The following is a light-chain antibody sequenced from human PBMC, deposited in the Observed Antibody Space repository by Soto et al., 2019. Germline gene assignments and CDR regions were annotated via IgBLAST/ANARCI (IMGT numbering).Light chain of an antibody. CDR3: HQRSDWPTT. J-gene: IGKJ4*02. CDR2: DAS. Sequence: EIVLTQSPATLSLSPGERATLSCRASQSVVRYLAWYQQKPGQAPRLLIFDASNRATGIPARFSGGGSGTDFTVTISSLGPQDFAVDYCHQRSDWPTTFGGGTKVEI. V-gene: IGKV3-11*01. CDR1: QSVVRY.